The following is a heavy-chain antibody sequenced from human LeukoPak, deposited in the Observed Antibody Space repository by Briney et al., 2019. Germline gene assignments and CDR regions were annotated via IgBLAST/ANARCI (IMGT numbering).Heavy chain of an antibody. V-gene: IGHV4-30-2*01. CDR2: IYHSGST. D-gene: IGHD1-26*01. CDR3: AREKSGGFDY. Sequence: SETLSLTCAVSGGSISSGGYSWSWIRQPPGKGLEWIGYIYHSGSTYYNPSLKSRVTISVDRSKYQFSLKLSSVTAADTAVYYCAREKSGGFDYWGQGTLVTVS. J-gene: IGHJ4*02. CDR1: GGSISSGGYS.